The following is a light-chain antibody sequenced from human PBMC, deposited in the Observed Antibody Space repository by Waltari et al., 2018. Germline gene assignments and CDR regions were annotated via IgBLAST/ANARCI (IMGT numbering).Light chain of an antibody. J-gene: IGLJ2*01. CDR3: SSYISSSTLEL. Sequence: QSALTQPASVSGSPGKSITISCTGTSSDVGGYNYVSWYQQHPGKAPKLMIYDVSNRPSGVSNRFSGSKSGNTASLTISGLQAEDGSDYYCSSYISSSTLELFGGGTSLTVL. V-gene: IGLV2-14*03. CDR2: DVS. CDR1: SSDVGGYNY.